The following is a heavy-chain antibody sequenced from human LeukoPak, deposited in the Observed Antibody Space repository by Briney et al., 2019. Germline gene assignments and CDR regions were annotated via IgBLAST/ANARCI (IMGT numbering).Heavy chain of an antibody. CDR1: GYTFTSYG. Sequence: ASVKVSCKASGYTFTSYGISWVRQAPGQGLEWVGWISAYNGNTNYAQKLQGRVTMTTDTSTSTAYMELRSLRSDDTAVYYCARDRAHDYGDRNWFDPWGQGTLVTVSS. J-gene: IGHJ5*02. D-gene: IGHD4-17*01. V-gene: IGHV1-18*01. CDR3: ARDRAHDYGDRNWFDP. CDR2: ISAYNGNT.